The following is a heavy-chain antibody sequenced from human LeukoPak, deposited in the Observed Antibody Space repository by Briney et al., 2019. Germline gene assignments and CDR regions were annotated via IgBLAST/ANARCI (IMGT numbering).Heavy chain of an antibody. J-gene: IGHJ4*02. D-gene: IGHD6-19*01. CDR2: ISSSSSYI. Sequence: GGSLRLSCAASGFTFSSYSMNWVRQAPGKGLEWVSSISSSSSYIYYADSVKGRFTISRDNAKNSLYLQMNSLRAEDTAVYYCARDRGSGAGFDYWGQGTLVTVSS. V-gene: IGHV3-21*01. CDR3: ARDRGSGAGFDY. CDR1: GFTFSSYS.